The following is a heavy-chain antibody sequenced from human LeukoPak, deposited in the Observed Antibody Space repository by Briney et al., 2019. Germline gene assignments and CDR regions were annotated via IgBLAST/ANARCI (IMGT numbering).Heavy chain of an antibody. CDR3: ARVGLGEWFVYYFDY. J-gene: IGHJ4*02. Sequence: PGGSLRLSCAACGFTFSSYAMHWVRQAPGKGLEGVAVISYDGSNKYYADSVKGRFTISRDNSKNTLYLQMNSLRAEDTAVYYCARVGLGEWFVYYFDYWGQGTLVTVSS. CDR1: GFTFSSYA. V-gene: IGHV3-30-3*01. D-gene: IGHD3-3*01. CDR2: ISYDGSNK.